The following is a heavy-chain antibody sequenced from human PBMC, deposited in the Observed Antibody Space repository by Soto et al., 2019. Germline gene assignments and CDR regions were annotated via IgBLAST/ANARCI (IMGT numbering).Heavy chain of an antibody. CDR3: ARDIFGHVDAFDL. J-gene: IGHJ3*01. CDR2: TSGYSGNS. CDR1: GYIFSSFY. Sequence: ASVKVSCKASGYIFSSFYINWVRQAPGQGLEWMGWTSGYSGNSKYAQKFQGRVTMTTDTSTNTGYMEMRSLTSDDTAVYYCARDIFGHVDAFDLWGQGTMVTVSS. D-gene: IGHD3-3*02. V-gene: IGHV1-18*01.